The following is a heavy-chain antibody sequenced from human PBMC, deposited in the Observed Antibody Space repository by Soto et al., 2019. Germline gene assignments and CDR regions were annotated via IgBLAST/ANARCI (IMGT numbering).Heavy chain of an antibody. J-gene: IGHJ6*01. CDR2: INHRGST. D-gene: IGHD6-13*01. CDR3: ARRPVGSSYDV. V-gene: IGHV4-34*01. Sequence: QVQLQQWGAGLLKPSETLSLTCAVYGGSFSGYYWSWIRQPPGKGLEWIGEINHRGSTKYNPSLKSRVTISVDTSKNQVSLVSLKLSSVTAADTAVYYCARRPVGSSYDVW. CDR1: GGSFSGYY.